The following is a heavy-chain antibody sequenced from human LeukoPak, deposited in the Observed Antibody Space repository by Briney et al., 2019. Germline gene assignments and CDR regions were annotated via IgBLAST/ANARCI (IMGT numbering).Heavy chain of an antibody. CDR2: INPSGGST. V-gene: IGHV1-46*01. CDR3: ARGFGYGDYVRPWSFDY. J-gene: IGHJ4*02. CDR1: GYTFTSYY. Sequence: ASVKVSCKASGYTFTSYYMHWVRQAPRQGLEWMGIINPSGGSTSYAQKFQGRVTMTRDTSTSTVYMELSSLRSEDTAVYYCARGFGYGDYVRPWSFDYWGQGTLVTVSS. D-gene: IGHD4-17*01.